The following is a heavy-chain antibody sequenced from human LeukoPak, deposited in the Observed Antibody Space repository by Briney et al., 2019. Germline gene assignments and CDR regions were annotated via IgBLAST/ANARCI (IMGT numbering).Heavy chain of an antibody. D-gene: IGHD4-11*01. V-gene: IGHV4-59*08. CDR2: IYYSGGT. CDR1: GDSISSYC. CDR3: ARHGAGTTGRLYYYNGMDV. Sequence: TSETLSLTCTVSGDSISSYCWSWIRQSPGKGLEWIGHIYYSGGTRYNASLKSRLTISVDTSKKQFSLKVTSVTAADTAVYYCARHGAGTTGRLYYYNGMDVWGQGTTVTVSS. J-gene: IGHJ6*02.